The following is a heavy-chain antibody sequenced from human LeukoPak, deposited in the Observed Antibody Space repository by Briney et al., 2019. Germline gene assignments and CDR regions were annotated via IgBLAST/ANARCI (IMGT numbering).Heavy chain of an antibody. CDR2: INRSGST. CDR1: GGSFSGYY. J-gene: IGHJ4*02. D-gene: IGHD2-2*01. CDR3: AREYCSSTSCYAYFDH. V-gene: IGHV4-34*01. Sequence: SETLSLTCAVYGGSFSGYYWSWIRQPPGKGLEWIGEINRSGSTNYNPSLKSRVTISVDTSKNQFSLKLSSVTAADTAVYYCAREYCSSTSCYAYFDHWGQGTLVTVSA.